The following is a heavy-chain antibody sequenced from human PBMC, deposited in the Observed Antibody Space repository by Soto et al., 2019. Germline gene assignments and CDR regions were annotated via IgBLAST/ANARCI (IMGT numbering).Heavy chain of an antibody. V-gene: IGHV3-11*01. Sequence: GGSLRLSCAASGFTFSDYYMSWIRQAPGEGLEWVSDINSSGSTIYYADSVKGRFTISRHNSKNTVYLQMNSLRAEDTAVYYCARSRDYHYGMDVWGQGTTVTVSS. CDR2: INSSGSTI. CDR1: GFTFSDYY. CDR3: ARSRDYHYGMDV. J-gene: IGHJ6*02.